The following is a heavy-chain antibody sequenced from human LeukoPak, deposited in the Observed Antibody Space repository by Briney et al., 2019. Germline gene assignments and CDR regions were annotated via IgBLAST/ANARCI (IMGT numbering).Heavy chain of an antibody. CDR1: GYTFTSYY. Sequence: GASVKVSCKASGYTFTSYYMHWVRQAPGQGLEWMGIINPSGGSTSYAKKFQGRVTMTRDTSTSTVYMELSSLRSEDPAVYYCARSTSVTTGTDWFDPWGQGTLVTVSS. CDR3: ARSTSVTTGTDWFDP. CDR2: INPSGGST. D-gene: IGHD4-17*01. J-gene: IGHJ5*02. V-gene: IGHV1-46*03.